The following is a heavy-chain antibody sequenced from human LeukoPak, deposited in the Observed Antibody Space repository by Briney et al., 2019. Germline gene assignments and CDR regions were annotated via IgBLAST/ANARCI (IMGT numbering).Heavy chain of an antibody. D-gene: IGHD3-22*01. V-gene: IGHV3-11*04. CDR3: ARRRTYYDSSGYSSDAFDI. CDR1: GFTFSDYY. Sequence: PGGSLRLSCAASGFTFSDYYMSWIRQAPGKGLEWVSYISSSGSTIYYADSVKGRFTISRDNAKNSLYLQMNSLRAEDTAVYYCARRRTYYDSSGYSSDAFDIWGQGTMVTVSS. CDR2: ISSSGSTI. J-gene: IGHJ3*02.